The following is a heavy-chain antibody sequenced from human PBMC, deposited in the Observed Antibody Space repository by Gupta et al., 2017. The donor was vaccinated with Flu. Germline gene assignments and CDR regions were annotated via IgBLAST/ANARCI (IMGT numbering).Heavy chain of an antibody. V-gene: IGHV3-33*01. CDR3: ARAGYCSGARGDNYDGMDV. D-gene: IGHD2-15*01. CDR1: KFTFNTYG. CDR2: IWYDGTNK. J-gene: IGHJ6*02. Sequence: QVQLEESGGGVVQPGRSLRLSCAASKFTFNTYGMDWVRQAPGMGLEWVAAIWYDGTNKYYADSVKGRGTISRDNSKNTLYLKMKSLRAEETAVYFGARAGYCSGARGDNYDGMDVGGQGTTVTVSS.